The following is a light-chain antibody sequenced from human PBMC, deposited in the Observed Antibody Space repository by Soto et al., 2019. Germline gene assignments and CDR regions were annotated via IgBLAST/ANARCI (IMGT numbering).Light chain of an antibody. CDR1: QSISSW. Sequence: DIQMTQSPSTLSASVGDRVTITCRASQSISSWLAWYQQKPGKAPKLLIYKASSLESGVPSRFSGSGSGTEFTLTISSLQHDDFATYYCQQYNSSFGQGTKLEIK. CDR2: KAS. J-gene: IGKJ2*01. CDR3: QQYNSS. V-gene: IGKV1-5*03.